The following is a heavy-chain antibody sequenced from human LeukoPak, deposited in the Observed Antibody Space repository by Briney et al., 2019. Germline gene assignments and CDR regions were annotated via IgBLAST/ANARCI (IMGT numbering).Heavy chain of an antibody. Sequence: GGSLRLSCAASGFTFDDDGMTWVRQAPGKGLEWVATISWNGESIGYGDSAKGRFIISRDNAKSSLYLQMNSLRAEDTALYYCARVRYYFDSSGYVDYWGQGTLVTVSS. V-gene: IGHV3-20*04. CDR3: ARVRYYFDSSGYVDY. CDR2: ISWNGESI. D-gene: IGHD3-22*01. J-gene: IGHJ4*02. CDR1: GFTFDDDG.